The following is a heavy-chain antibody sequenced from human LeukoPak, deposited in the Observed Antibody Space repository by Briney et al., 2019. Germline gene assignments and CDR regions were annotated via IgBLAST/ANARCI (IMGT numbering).Heavy chain of an antibody. V-gene: IGHV3-21*01. J-gene: IGHJ4*02. Sequence: GGSLTLSCAASGFTFSSYSMNWVRQAPGKGLEWVSSISGSSSYIYYADSVKGRFTISRDTSKNTLYLQMNSLIPEDTALYFCAIGADYCFPSWGQGTLVTVSS. D-gene: IGHD2/OR15-2a*01. CDR2: ISGSSSYI. CDR1: GFTFSSYS. CDR3: AIGADYCFPS.